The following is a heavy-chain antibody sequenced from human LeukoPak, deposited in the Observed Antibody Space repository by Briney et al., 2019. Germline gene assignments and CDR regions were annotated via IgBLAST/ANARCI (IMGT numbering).Heavy chain of an antibody. CDR2: IYSGGST. CDR3: ARDRPGELLPNWFDP. V-gene: IGHV3-66*01. D-gene: IGHD1-26*01. CDR1: GFTVSSNY. Sequence: GGSLRLSCAASGFTVSSNYMSWVRQAPGKGLEWVSVIYSGGSTYYADSVKGRFTISRDNSKNTLYLQMNSLRAEDTAVYYCARDRPGELLPNWFDPWGQGTLVTVSS. J-gene: IGHJ5*02.